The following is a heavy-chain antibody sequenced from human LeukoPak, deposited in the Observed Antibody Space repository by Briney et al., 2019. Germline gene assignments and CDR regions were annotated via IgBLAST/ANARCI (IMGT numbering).Heavy chain of an antibody. CDR1: GYSISSGYY. J-gene: IGHJ4*02. CDR3: ARDRGRATYSSSSDY. CDR2: IYHSGDT. D-gene: IGHD6-6*01. Sequence: PSETLSLTCAVSGYSISSGYYWGWIRQPPGKGLEWIGTIYHSGDTYYNPSLKSRLTISVDTPKNQFSLRLTSVAAADTAVYYCARDRGRATYSSSSDYWGQGTLVTVSS. V-gene: IGHV4-38-2*02.